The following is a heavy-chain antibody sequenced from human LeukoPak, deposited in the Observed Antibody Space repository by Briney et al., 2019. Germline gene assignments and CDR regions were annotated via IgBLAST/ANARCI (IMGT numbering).Heavy chain of an antibody. D-gene: IGHD3-3*01. Sequence: GGSLRLSCAASGFTFSSYEMNWVRQAPGKGLEWVSYISSSGSIIYYADSVKGRFTISRDNAKNSLYLQMNSLRAEDTAVYYCARGSTTIFGVVTLWGQGTLVTVSS. CDR3: ARGSTTIFGVVTL. CDR2: ISSSGSII. CDR1: GFTFSSYE. V-gene: IGHV3-48*03. J-gene: IGHJ4*02.